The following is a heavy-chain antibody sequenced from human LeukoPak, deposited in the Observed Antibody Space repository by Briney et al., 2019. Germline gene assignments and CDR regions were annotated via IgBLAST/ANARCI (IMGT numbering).Heavy chain of an antibody. CDR3: ARGVEEGFWSGFDY. D-gene: IGHD3-3*01. CDR1: GFTFSSYT. V-gene: IGHV3-21*01. CDR2: ISSSNSYI. Sequence: PGGSLRLSCAASGFTFSSYTMSWVRQAPGQGLEWVSSISSSNSYIYYADSVKGRFTISRDNATNSLYLQMNSLRAEDTAVYYCARGVEEGFWSGFDYWGQGTLVTVSS. J-gene: IGHJ4*02.